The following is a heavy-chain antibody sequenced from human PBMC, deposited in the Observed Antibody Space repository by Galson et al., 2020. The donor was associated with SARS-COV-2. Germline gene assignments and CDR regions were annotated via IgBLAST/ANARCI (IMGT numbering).Heavy chain of an antibody. Sequence: SGPTLVKPTQPLTLTCTFSGFSLSTSGVGVGWIRQPPGKALEWLALIYWDDDKRYSPSLKSRLTITKDTSKNQVVLTMTNMDPVDTATYYCAHFLGVFYYFDYWGQGTLVTVSS. J-gene: IGHJ4*02. D-gene: IGHD2-8*02. CDR3: AHFLGVFYYFDY. CDR1: GFSLSTSGVG. CDR2: IYWDDDK. V-gene: IGHV2-5*02.